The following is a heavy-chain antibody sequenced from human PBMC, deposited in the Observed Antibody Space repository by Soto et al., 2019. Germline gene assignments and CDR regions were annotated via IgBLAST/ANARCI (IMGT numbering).Heavy chain of an antibody. D-gene: IGHD2-15*01. CDR3: AKGSAPWCIGGSCYPFDR. Sequence: EVQLLESGGDLLQPGWCLRLSCAASGFTFSSYAMTWVRQAPGRGLECVSGITNSGDDAPYVCSVKGRFFSSRDNSTNTLFLQMDSLRVEDTAVYYCAKGSAPWCIGGSCYPFDRWGQGTLVTVSS. V-gene: IGHV3-23*05. CDR1: GFTFSSYA. CDR2: ITNSGDDA. J-gene: IGHJ4*02.